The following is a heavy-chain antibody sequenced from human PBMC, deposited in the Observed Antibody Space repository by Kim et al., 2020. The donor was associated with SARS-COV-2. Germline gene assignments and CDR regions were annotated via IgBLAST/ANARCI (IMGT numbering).Heavy chain of an antibody. CDR2: INSDGSST. Sequence: GGSLRLSCAASGFTFSSYWMHWVRQAPGKGLVWVSRINSDGSSTSYADSVKGRFTISRDNAKNTLYLQMNSLRAEDTAVYYCARDPRSLAVAGTGFDYWGQGTLVTVSS. CDR1: GFTFSSYW. D-gene: IGHD6-19*01. CDR3: ARDPRSLAVAGTGFDY. V-gene: IGHV3-74*01. J-gene: IGHJ4*02.